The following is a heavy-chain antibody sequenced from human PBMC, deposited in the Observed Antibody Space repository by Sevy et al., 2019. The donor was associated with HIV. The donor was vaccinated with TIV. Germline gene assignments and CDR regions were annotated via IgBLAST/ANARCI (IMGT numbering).Heavy chain of an antibody. D-gene: IGHD3-22*01. J-gene: IGHJ4*02. V-gene: IGHV3-74*01. CDR1: GFTFSNYW. Sequence: GGSLRLSCAGSGFTFSNYWMHWVRQAPGKGLVWVSRINSDGSSTSYADSVTGRFTISRDNDKNTLYLQINSLRAEDTAVYYCARGPYYRDTNTYFFMHYWGQGTLVTVSS. CDR3: ARGPYYRDTNTYFFMHY. CDR2: INSDGSST.